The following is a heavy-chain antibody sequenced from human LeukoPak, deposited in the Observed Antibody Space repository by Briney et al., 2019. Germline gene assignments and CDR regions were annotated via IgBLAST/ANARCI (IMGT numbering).Heavy chain of an antibody. J-gene: IGHJ4*02. CDR2: IYYSGST. CDR3: AKGGVDTAMVKLFDY. V-gene: IGHV4-59*01. Sequence: SETLSLTCTVSGGSISTYYWSWFRQPPGKGLEWIGYIYYSGSTNYNPSLKSRVTISVDTSKNQFSLKLSSVTAADTAVYYCAKGGVDTAMVKLFDYWGQGTLVTVSS. CDR1: GGSISTYY. D-gene: IGHD5-18*01.